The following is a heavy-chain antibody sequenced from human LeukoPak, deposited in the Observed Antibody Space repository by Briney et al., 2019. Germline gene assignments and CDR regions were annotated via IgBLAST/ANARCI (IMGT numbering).Heavy chain of an antibody. V-gene: IGHV1-2*06. CDR1: GYTFTGYY. J-gene: IGHJ4*02. CDR2: INPNNGGT. D-gene: IGHD3-9*01. Sequence: ASVKVSCKASGYTFTGYYMHWVRQAPGQGLEWMGRINPNNGGTNYAQKFQGRVAMTRDTSTSTVYMELSSLRSEDTAVYYCASPMTRYFDWYYWGQGTLVTVSS. CDR3: ASPMTRYFDWYY.